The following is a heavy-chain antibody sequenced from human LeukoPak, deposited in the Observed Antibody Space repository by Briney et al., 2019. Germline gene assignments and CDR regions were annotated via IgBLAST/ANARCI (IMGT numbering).Heavy chain of an antibody. CDR1: GFTFSSYG. J-gene: IGHJ4*02. D-gene: IGHD3-22*01. CDR2: IGYDGSNK. V-gene: IGHV3-30*18. CDR3: AKEIYYDSSAFFDY. Sequence: GGSLRLSCAASGFTFSSYGMHWVRQAPGKGLEWVAVIGYDGSNKYYADSVKGRFTISRDNSKNTLYLQMNSLRTEDTAVYFCAKEIYYDSSAFFDYWGQGTLVTVSA.